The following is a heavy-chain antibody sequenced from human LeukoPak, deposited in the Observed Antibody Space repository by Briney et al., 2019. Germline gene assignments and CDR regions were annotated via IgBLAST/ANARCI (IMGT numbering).Heavy chain of an antibody. CDR2: IYTSGST. J-gene: IGHJ2*01. CDR1: GGSISSGSYY. Sequence: SETLSLTCTVSGGSISSGSYYWSWIRQPAGKGLEWIGRIYTSGSTNYNPSLKSRVTISVDTSKNQFSLKLSSVTAADTAVYYCARLDYYDSSDETFDLWGRGTLVTVSS. V-gene: IGHV4-61*02. CDR3: ARLDYYDSSDETFDL. D-gene: IGHD3-22*01.